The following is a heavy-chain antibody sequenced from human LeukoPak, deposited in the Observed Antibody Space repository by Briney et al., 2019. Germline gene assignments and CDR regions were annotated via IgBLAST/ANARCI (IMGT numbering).Heavy chain of an antibody. CDR3: ARDGPNIVLMVYALYYYYYGMDV. CDR2: IKQDGSEK. V-gene: IGHV3-7*01. CDR1: GFTFSSYS. D-gene: IGHD2-8*01. J-gene: IGHJ6*02. Sequence: GGSLRLSCAASGFTFSSYSMNWVRQAPGKGLEWVANIKQDGSEKYYVDSVKGRFTISRDNAKNSLYLQMNSLRAEDTAVYYCARDGPNIVLMVYALYYYYYGMDVWGQGTTVTVSS.